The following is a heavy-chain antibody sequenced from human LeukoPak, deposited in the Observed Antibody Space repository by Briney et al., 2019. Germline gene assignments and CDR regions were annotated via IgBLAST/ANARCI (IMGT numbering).Heavy chain of an antibody. CDR3: ARHRSSGDDY. D-gene: IGHD6-25*01. J-gene: IGHJ4*02. CDR2: IYYSGST. CDR1: GGSIGGYY. V-gene: IGHV4-59*08. Sequence: SETLSLTCTVSGGSIGGYYWSWIRQPPGKGLEWIGYIYYSGSTTYNPSLKSRVTMSVDSSKNQLSLRVSSVTAADTAVYYCARHRSSGDDYWGQGTLVTVSS.